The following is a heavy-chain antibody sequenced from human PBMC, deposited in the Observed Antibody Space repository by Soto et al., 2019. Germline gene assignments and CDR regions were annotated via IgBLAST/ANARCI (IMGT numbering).Heavy chain of an antibody. D-gene: IGHD3-16*02. CDR2: ISAYNGNT. CDR1: GYTFTSYG. Sequence: QVQLVQSGAEVKKPGASVKVSCKASGYTFTSYGISWVRQAPGQGLEWMGWISAYNGNTNYAQKLQGRVTMTTDTSTSTAYMELRSLRSDDTAVYYCARVNNDYIWGSYRRNDAFDLWGQGTMVTVSS. V-gene: IGHV1-18*01. J-gene: IGHJ3*01. CDR3: ARVNNDYIWGSYRRNDAFDL.